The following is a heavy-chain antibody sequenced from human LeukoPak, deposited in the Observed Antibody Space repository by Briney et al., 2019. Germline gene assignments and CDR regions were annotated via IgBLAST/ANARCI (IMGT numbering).Heavy chain of an antibody. CDR1: GVTFISYA. CDR3: ARGSLAARNFDY. CDR2: IIPIFGTA. D-gene: IGHD6-6*01. V-gene: IGHV1-69*05. J-gene: IGHJ4*02. Sequence: SVKISCKASGVTFISYAISWVRQAPGQGLECMGGIIPIFGTANYAQKFQGRVTITTDESTSTAYMELSSLRSEDTAVYYCARGSLAARNFDYWGQGTLVTVSS.